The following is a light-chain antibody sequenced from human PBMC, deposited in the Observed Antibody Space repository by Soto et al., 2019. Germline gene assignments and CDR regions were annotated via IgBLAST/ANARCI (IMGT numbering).Light chain of an antibody. CDR3: QQRSNWPLT. Sequence: EIVLTQSPATLSLSPGEIATLSFSASQSVSSYLAWYQQKPGQAPRLLIYDASNRATGIPARFSGSGSGTDFTLTISSLEPEDFAVYYCQQRSNWPLTFGGGTKMDIK. CDR1: QSVSSY. J-gene: IGKJ4*01. V-gene: IGKV3-11*01. CDR2: DAS.